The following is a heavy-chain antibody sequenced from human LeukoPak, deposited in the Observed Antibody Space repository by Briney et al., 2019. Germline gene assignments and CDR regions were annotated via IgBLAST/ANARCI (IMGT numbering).Heavy chain of an antibody. CDR3: ARGSLGGYVFGY. CDR2: IYSGGST. J-gene: IGHJ4*02. V-gene: IGHV3-53*01. Sequence: GGSLRLSCAASGFTFDDYGMSWVRQAPGKGLEWVSVIYSGGSTYYADSVKGRFTISRDNSKNTLYLQMNSLRAEDTAVYYCARGSLGGYVFGYWGQGTLVTVSS. D-gene: IGHD1-26*01. CDR1: GFTFDDYG.